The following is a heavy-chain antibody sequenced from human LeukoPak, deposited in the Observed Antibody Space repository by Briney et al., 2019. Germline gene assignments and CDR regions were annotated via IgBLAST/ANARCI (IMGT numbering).Heavy chain of an antibody. Sequence: SETLSLTCTVSGGSISSYYWSWIRQPAGKGLEWIGRIYTSGSTNYNPSLKSRVTMSVDTSKNQFSLKLSSVTAADTAVYYCARVPPVVPAAMFFDYWGQGTLVTVSS. J-gene: IGHJ4*02. CDR3: ARVPPVVPAAMFFDY. CDR2: IYTSGST. V-gene: IGHV4-4*07. D-gene: IGHD2-2*01. CDR1: GGSISSYY.